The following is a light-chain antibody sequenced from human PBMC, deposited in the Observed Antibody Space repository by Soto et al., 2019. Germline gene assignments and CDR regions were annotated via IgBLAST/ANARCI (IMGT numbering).Light chain of an antibody. J-gene: IGLJ3*02. CDR2: ANN. Sequence: QSVLTQPPSASGTPGQRVTISCSGSSSNIGSETVNWYQQVPGTAPKLLIYANNQRPSGVPDRFSVSKSGTSASLAIGGLQSVDEADYYCAAWDDSLKGWVFGGGTKLTVL. CDR3: AAWDDSLKGWV. CDR1: SSNIGSET. V-gene: IGLV1-44*01.